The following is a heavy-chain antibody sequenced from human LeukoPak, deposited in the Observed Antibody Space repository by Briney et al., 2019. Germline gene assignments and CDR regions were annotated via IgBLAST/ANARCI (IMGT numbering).Heavy chain of an antibody. D-gene: IGHD1-26*01. J-gene: IGHJ4*02. CDR2: ISYDGSNK. Sequence: GGSLRFSCAASGFTFSSYGMHWVRQAPGKGLEWVAVISYDGSNKYYADSVKGRFTISRDNSKNTLYLQMNSLRAEDTAVYYCARSGSYRDYYFDYWGQGTLVTVSS. CDR1: GFTFSSYG. CDR3: ARSGSYRDYYFDY. V-gene: IGHV3-30*03.